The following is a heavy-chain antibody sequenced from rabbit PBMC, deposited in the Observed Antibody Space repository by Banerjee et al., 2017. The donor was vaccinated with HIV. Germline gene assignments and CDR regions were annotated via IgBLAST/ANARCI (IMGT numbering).Heavy chain of an antibody. Sequence: QSLEESGGDLVKPGASLTLTCTASGFSFSSGYYMCWVRQAAGKGLEWIACIYAGGSGSTYYASWAEGRFTISKTSLTTVTLQMTSLTAADTATYFCARDDFAVSYIYTIYAFSLWGPGTLVTVS. D-gene: IGHD4-2*01. V-gene: IGHV1S40*01. CDR1: GFSFSSGYY. CDR3: ARDDFAVSYIYTIYAFSL. CDR2: IYAGGSGST. J-gene: IGHJ4*01.